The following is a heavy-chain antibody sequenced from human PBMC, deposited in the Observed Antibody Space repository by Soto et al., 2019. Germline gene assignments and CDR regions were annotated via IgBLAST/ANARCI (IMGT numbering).Heavy chain of an antibody. CDR1: GGSISSYY. J-gene: IGHJ5*02. D-gene: IGHD2-15*01. CDR3: ARGTPSTLIVRSSRGHWFDP. Sequence: TLSLTCTVSGGSISSYYWSWIRQPPGKGLEWIGYMYYGGRTNYNPSLKSRVTISVDTSKMQVSLKLSSVTAADTAVYFCARGTPSTLIVRSSRGHWFDPWGQGTLVTVSS. CDR2: MYYGGRT. V-gene: IGHV4-59*08.